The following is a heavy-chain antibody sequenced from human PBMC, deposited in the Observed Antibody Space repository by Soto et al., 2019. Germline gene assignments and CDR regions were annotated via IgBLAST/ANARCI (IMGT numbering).Heavy chain of an antibody. Sequence: GGSLRLSCAASGFTFSSYGMHWVRQAPGKGLEWVAVISYDGSNKYYADSVKGRFTISRDNSKNTLYLQMNSLRAEDTAVYYCAKDGGTAVAGTSYFDYWGQGTLVTVSS. J-gene: IGHJ4*02. CDR1: GFTFSSYG. CDR2: ISYDGSNK. CDR3: AKDGGTAVAGTSYFDY. V-gene: IGHV3-30*18. D-gene: IGHD6-19*01.